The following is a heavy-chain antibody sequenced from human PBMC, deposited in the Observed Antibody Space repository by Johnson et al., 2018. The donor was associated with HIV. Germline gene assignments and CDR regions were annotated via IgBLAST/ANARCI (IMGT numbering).Heavy chain of an antibody. J-gene: IGHJ3*02. CDR2: ISYDGSNK. CDR3: TTVGFLLSAFDI. V-gene: IGHV3-30-3*01. Sequence: QVQLVESGGGVVQPGGSLRLSCAASALTFNNYAVHWVRQTPGKGLEWVAVISYDGSNKYYADSVKGRFTISRDNSKNTLYLQMNSLKTEATAVYYCTTVGFLLSAFDIWGQGTMVTVSS. D-gene: IGHD1-26*01. CDR1: ALTFNNYA.